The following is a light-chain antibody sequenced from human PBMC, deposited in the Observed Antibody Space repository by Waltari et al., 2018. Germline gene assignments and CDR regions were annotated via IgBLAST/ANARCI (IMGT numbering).Light chain of an antibody. Sequence: VLTQSPGTLSLSPGERVTLSCRASQSLSKKYLAWYQQKPGQAPRLLIYGASSRAPGIPDRFSGSGSGTDFTLTISRLEPEDFAMYYCQQYGSSVMYTFGQGTKLEIK. CDR1: QSLSKKY. J-gene: IGKJ2*01. CDR3: QQYGSSVMYT. V-gene: IGKV3-20*01. CDR2: GAS.